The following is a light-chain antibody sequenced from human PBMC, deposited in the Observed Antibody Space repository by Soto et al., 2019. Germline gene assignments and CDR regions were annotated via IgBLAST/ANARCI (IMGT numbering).Light chain of an antibody. J-gene: IGLJ1*01. CDR1: SSDIGGHNY. Sequence: QSVLTQPASVSGSPGQSITISCTGTSSDIGGHNYVSWYQQHPGKAPKLMIYDVTNRPSGVSTRFSGSKSGNTASLTISGLQAEDEADYYCSSYTSSSTSYVFGAGTRSPS. CDR2: DVT. V-gene: IGLV2-14*01. CDR3: SSYTSSSTSYV.